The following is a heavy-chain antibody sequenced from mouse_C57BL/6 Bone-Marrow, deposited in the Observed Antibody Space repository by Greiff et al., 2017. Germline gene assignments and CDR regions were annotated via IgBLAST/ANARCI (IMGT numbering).Heavy chain of an antibody. CDR3: ARSGGTTVVASLYYFDY. D-gene: IGHD1-1*01. Sequence: VHVKQSVAELVRPGASVKLSCTASGFNIKNTYMHWVKQRPEQGLEWIGRIDPANGNTKYAPKFQGKATITADTSSNTAYLQLSSLTSEDTAIYYCARSGGTTVVASLYYFDYWGQGTTLTVSS. J-gene: IGHJ2*01. CDR1: GFNIKNTY. CDR2: IDPANGNT. V-gene: IGHV14-3*01.